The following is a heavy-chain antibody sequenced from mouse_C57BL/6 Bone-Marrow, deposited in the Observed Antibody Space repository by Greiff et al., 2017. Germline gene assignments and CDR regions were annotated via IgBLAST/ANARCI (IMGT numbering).Heavy chain of an antibody. CDR2: ISDGGSYT. Sequence: DVMLVESGGGLVKPGGSLKLSCAASGFTFSSYAMSWVRQTPEKRLEWVATISDGGSYTYYPDNVKGRFTISRDNAKNNLYLQMSHLKSEDTAMYYCARATVGPFDYWGQGTTLTVSS. D-gene: IGHD1-1*01. CDR1: GFTFSSYA. J-gene: IGHJ2*01. CDR3: ARATVGPFDY. V-gene: IGHV5-4*03.